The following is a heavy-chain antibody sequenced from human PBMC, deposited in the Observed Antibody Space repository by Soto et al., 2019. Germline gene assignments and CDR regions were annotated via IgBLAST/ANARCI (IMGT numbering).Heavy chain of an antibody. D-gene: IGHD6-19*01. J-gene: IGHJ5*02. CDR2: IYYSGST. Sequence: SETLSLTCTVSGGSISSYYWSWIRQPPGKGLEWIGYIYYSGSTNYNPSLKSRVTISVDTSKNQFSLKLSSVTAADTAVYYCARVNNIAVAPPNSPNNWFDPWGQGTLVTVSS. CDR3: ARVNNIAVAPPNSPNNWFDP. CDR1: GGSISSYY. V-gene: IGHV4-59*01.